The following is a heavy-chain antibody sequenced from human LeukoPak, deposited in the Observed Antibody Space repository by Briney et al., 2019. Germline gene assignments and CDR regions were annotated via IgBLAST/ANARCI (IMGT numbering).Heavy chain of an antibody. CDR1: GFTFSSYD. D-gene: IGHD2-2*01. CDR2: IGTAGDT. CDR3: ATYSSMNAREFQH. J-gene: IGHJ1*01. Sequence: GGSLRLSCAASGFTFSSYDMHWVRQATGRGLEWVSAIGTAGDTYYPGSVKGRFTISRDNGKNSLYVQMNSLSVEDTAVYYCATYSSMNAREFQHWGQGTLVTVSS. V-gene: IGHV3-13*01.